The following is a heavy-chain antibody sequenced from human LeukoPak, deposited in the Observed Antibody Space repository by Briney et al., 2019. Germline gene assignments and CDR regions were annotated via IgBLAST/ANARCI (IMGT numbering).Heavy chain of an antibody. Sequence: GGSLRLSCAASGFTFSSYSMNWVRQAPGKGLEWVSAISGSGGSTYYADSVKGRFTISRDNSKNTLYLQMNSLRAEDTAVYYCAKVSTVLRYFDWLPADAFDVWGQGAMVTVSS. D-gene: IGHD3-9*01. V-gene: IGHV3-23*01. J-gene: IGHJ3*01. CDR3: AKVSTVLRYFDWLPADAFDV. CDR2: ISGSGGST. CDR1: GFTFSSYS.